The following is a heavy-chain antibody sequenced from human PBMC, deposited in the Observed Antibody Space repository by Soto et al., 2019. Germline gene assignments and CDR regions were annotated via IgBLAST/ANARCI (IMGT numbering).Heavy chain of an antibody. CDR1: GCSISSGGYS. CDR2: IYHSGST. D-gene: IGHD5-12*01. CDR3: ARSLFKRWLQWEFVAFDI. J-gene: IGHJ3*02. Sequence: PXETLSLTCSVSGCSISSGGYSWSWIRQPPGKGLEWIGYIYHSGSTYYNPSLKSRVTISVDRSKNQFSLKLSSVTAADTAVYYCARSLFKRWLQWEFVAFDIWGQGKMVTVSS. V-gene: IGHV4-30-2*01.